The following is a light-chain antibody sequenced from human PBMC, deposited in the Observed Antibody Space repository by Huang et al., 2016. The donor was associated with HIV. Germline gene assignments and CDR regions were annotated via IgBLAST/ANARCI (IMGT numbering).Light chain of an antibody. CDR3: QQRSNWHWP. CDR1: QSVSSY. Sequence: EIVLTQSPATLSLSPGESATLSCRASQSVSSYLAWYQQKPGQAPRLLIYDTSNRASGIPARFSGSGSGTDFTLTISSLEPEDFAVYYCQQRSNWHWPFGQGTKVEIK. CDR2: DTS. V-gene: IGKV3-11*01. J-gene: IGKJ1*01.